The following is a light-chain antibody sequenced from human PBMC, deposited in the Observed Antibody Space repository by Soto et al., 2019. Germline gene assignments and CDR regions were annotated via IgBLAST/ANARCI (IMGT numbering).Light chain of an antibody. CDR3: QQYGNFPYT. CDR1: QSVSSSY. CDR2: AAS. V-gene: IGKV3-20*01. Sequence: EVVLTQSPGTLSLSPGERATLSCRASQSVSSSYLGWYQQKPGQAPRLLIFAASSRATGIPDRFSGSGSGTDFTLTISRLEPEDVAVYYCQQYGNFPYTFGQGTKLEIK. J-gene: IGKJ2*01.